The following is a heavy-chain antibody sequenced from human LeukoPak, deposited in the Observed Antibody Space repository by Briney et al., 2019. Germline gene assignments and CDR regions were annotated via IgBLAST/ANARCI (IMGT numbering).Heavy chain of an antibody. Sequence: LTVTVPGGAIDCSGYYSRWIRKQPGKGLEWIGYIYYSGSTYYNPSLKSRVTISVDTSKNQFSLKLSSVSAADTAVYYCARVCIRIGDTAMENDYWGQGTLVTVSS. V-gene: IGHV4-31*02. D-gene: IGHD5-18*01. CDR1: GGAIDCSGYY. J-gene: IGHJ4*02. CDR2: IYYSGST. CDR3: ARVCIRIGDTAMENDY.